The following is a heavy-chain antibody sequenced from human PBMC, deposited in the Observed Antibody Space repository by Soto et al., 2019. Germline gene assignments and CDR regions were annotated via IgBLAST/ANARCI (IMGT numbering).Heavy chain of an antibody. J-gene: IGHJ6*02. D-gene: IGHD3-3*01. CDR1: GYSFNSHW. Sequence: ESLKISCKGSGYSFNSHWIGWVRQMSGKGLEWMGIIYPGDSDTTYSPSFQGQVTISADKTLSTAYLQWSSLKASDTAMYYCARFPFLREGPSGYGMDVWTQGTTVPVS. CDR2: IYPGDSDT. CDR3: ARFPFLREGPSGYGMDV. V-gene: IGHV5-51*01.